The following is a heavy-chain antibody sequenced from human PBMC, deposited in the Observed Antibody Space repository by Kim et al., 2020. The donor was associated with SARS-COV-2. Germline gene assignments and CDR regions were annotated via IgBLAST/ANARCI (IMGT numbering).Heavy chain of an antibody. CDR2: ISGSGGST. V-gene: IGHV3-23*01. J-gene: IGHJ4*02. Sequence: GGSLRLSCAASGFTFSSYAMSWVRQAPGKGLEWVSAISGSGGSTYYADSVKGRFTISRDNSKNTLYLQMNSLRAEDTAVYYCAKPLYGSGSYYMDYWGQGTLVTVSS. CDR3: AKPLYGSGSYYMDY. D-gene: IGHD3-10*01. CDR1: GFTFSSYA.